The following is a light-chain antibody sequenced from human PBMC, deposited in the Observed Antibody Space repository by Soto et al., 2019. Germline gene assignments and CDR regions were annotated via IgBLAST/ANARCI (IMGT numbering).Light chain of an antibody. CDR2: GAS. V-gene: IGKV3-15*01. Sequence: EIVMTQSPATLSVSPGERATLSCRASQSTNNYLAWYQQKPGQAPRLLIDGASTRATGIPARFSGSGSGTDFTLTISSLQSEDFAVYYCQQYNSWPLTFGGGTKVEIK. CDR3: QQYNSWPLT. CDR1: QSTNNY. J-gene: IGKJ4*01.